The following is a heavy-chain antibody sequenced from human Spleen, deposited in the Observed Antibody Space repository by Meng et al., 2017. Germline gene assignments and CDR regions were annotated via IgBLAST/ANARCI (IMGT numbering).Heavy chain of an antibody. CDR1: GDSISSSNW. J-gene: IGHJ4*02. D-gene: IGHD4-17*01. CDR2: IFHTGST. V-gene: IGHV4-4*02. Sequence: QVQLQESGPGLVKPSGTPSLTCAVSGDSISSSNWWGWVRQPPGKGLEWIGEIFHTGSTNYNPSLKSRVTISIDKSKNQFSLKLTSVTAADTAIYYCARDNYGDYGYWGQGTLVTVSS. CDR3: ARDNYGDYGY.